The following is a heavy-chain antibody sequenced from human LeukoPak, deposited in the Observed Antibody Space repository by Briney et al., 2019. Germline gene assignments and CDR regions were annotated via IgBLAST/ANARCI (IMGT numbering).Heavy chain of an antibody. Sequence: ASVKVSCKASGYTFTGYYMHWLRQAPGQGLEWMGRINPNSGGTNYAQKFQGRVTMTRDTSISTAYMELSRLRSDDTAVYYCARVPEAWDSSGYYYEASFDYWGQGTLVTVSS. CDR3: ARVPEAWDSSGYYYEASFDY. CDR1: GYTFTGYY. CDR2: INPNSGGT. D-gene: IGHD3-22*01. J-gene: IGHJ4*02. V-gene: IGHV1-2*06.